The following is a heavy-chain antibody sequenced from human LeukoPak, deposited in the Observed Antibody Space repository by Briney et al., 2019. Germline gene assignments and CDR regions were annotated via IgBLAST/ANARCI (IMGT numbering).Heavy chain of an antibody. D-gene: IGHD3-22*01. CDR2: INHSGST. Sequence: SETLSLTCAVYGGSFSGYYWSWIRQPPGKGLEWIGEINHSGSTNYNPSLKSRVTISVDTSKNQFSLKLSSVTAADTAVYYCARRHYDSSGRSDAFDIWGQGTMVTVSS. V-gene: IGHV4-34*01. CDR1: GGSFSGYY. CDR3: ARRHYDSSGRSDAFDI. J-gene: IGHJ3*02.